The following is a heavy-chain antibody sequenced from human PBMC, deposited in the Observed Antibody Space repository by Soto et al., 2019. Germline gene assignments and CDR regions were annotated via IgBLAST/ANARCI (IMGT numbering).Heavy chain of an antibody. CDR2: IYHSGST. CDR1: GGSISSSNW. J-gene: IGHJ4*02. CDR3: ASRGYDSSGYWRYFDY. V-gene: IGHV4-4*02. D-gene: IGHD3-22*01. Sequence: QVQLQESGPGLVKPSGTLSLTCAVSGGSISSSNWWSWVRQPPGKGLEWIGEIYHSGSTNYNPSLKSRVTISVDKSKNQFSQKLSSVTAAATAVYYCASRGYDSSGYWRYFDYWGQGTLVTVSS.